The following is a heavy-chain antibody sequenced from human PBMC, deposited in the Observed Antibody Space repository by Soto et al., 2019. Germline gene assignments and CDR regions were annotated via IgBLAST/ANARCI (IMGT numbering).Heavy chain of an antibody. Sequence: ELQLVETGGGLIQTGGSLRLSCAASGFSISSNYIAWVRQPPGKGLEWVSTTFSGGNTEYAASVKGRCSISRDNYKSTLYLQMDTLRVEDTAVYYCARKPPSAIQGWAFGMDVWGQGTTVSVSS. J-gene: IGHJ6*02. V-gene: IGHV3-53*02. D-gene: IGHD2-21*01. CDR1: GFSISSNY. CDR2: TFSGGNT. CDR3: ARKPPSAIQGWAFGMDV.